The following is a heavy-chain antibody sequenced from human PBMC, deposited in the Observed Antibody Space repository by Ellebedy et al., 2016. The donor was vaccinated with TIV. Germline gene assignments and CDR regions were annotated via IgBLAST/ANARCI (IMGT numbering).Heavy chain of an antibody. CDR1: GGSISSSGYY. V-gene: IGHV4-39*01. CDR3: ARQDGYNTYFRH. J-gene: IGHJ1*01. D-gene: IGHD5-24*01. CDR2: IYDSGRS. Sequence: GSLRLSXTVSGGSISSSGYYWGWIRQPPGKGLEWIGSIYDSGRSHYNPSLKSRVTISVDTSKNQFSLKLSSVTAADTAVYYCARQDGYNTYFRHWGQGTLVTVSS.